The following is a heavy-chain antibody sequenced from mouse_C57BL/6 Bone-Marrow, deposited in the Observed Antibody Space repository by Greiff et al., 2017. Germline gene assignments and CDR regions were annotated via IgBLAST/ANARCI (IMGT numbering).Heavy chain of an antibody. J-gene: IGHJ1*03. CDR3: TRETDFDV. CDR1: GYTFTDYE. CDR2: IGPGTGGT. V-gene: IGHV1-15*01. Sequence: QVQLLQSGAGLVRPGASVTLSCKASGYTFTDYEMHWVRQTPVHGLEWIGAIGPGTGGTAYNQTFKGKAILTADKSSSTAYMEVRSLIYEGSAVYYGTRETDFDVWGTRTTVTVSS.